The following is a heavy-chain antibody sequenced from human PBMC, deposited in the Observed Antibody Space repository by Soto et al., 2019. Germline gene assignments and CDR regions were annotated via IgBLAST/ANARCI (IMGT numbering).Heavy chain of an antibody. CDR2: ISYDGSNK. CDR3: AKAPYSTSWYVDYYHGMDV. D-gene: IGHD6-13*01. J-gene: IGHJ6*02. CDR1: GFTVSSYS. V-gene: IGHV3-30*18. Sequence: GGSLRLSCAASGFTVSSYSMHWVRQAPGKGLEWVAVISYDGSNKYYADSVKGRFTISRDNSKNTLYLQMNSLRAEDTAVYYCAKAPYSTSWYVDYYHGMDVWGRGTTVTVSS.